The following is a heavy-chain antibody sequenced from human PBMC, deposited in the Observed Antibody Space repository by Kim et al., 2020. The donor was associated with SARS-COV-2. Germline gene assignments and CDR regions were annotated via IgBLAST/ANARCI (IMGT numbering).Heavy chain of an antibody. J-gene: IGHJ4*01. CDR1: GGSITGYY. D-gene: IGHD2-2*01. Sequence: SETLSLTCTVSGGSITGYYWSWIRQPPRKGLEWISYIYNSGSTNYDPSLKSRVTMSVDTSKNQSSLNLGSVSAADTAVYYCARGTLGAPSTVGLFDYWG. CDR3: ARGTLGAPSTVGLFDY. CDR2: IYNSGST. V-gene: IGHV4-59*13.